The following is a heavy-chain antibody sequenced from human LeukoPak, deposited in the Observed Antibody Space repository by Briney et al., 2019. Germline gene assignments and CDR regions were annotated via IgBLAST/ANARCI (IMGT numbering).Heavy chain of an antibody. V-gene: IGHV4-4*07. D-gene: IGHD1-26*01. CDR2: FHVSGST. CDR3: ARDRRWELLHAFDI. Sequence: SETLSLTCTVSGGSISNYFWSWIRQPAGKGLEWIGRFHVSGSTNYNPSLKSRVTMSVDTSKSQFSLKLTSVTAADTAVYYCARDRRWELLHAFDIWGQGTMVTVSS. CDR1: GGSISNYF. J-gene: IGHJ3*02.